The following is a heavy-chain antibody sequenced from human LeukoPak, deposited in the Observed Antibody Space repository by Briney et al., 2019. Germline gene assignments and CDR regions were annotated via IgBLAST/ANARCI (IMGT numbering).Heavy chain of an antibody. Sequence: SETLSLTCTVSGGSISSYYWSWIRQPAGKGLEWIGRIYTSGSTNYNPSLKSRVTMSVDTSKNQFSLKLSSVTAADTAVYCCARDSVSSGWYSYYYYGMDVWGQGTTVTVSS. CDR3: ARDSVSSGWYSYYYYGMDV. CDR2: IYTSGST. V-gene: IGHV4-4*07. CDR1: GGSISSYY. D-gene: IGHD6-19*01. J-gene: IGHJ6*02.